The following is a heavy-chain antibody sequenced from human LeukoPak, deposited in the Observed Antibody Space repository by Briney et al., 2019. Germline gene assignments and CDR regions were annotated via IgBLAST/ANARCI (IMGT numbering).Heavy chain of an antibody. CDR1: GYSFPTYW. J-gene: IGHJ4*02. CDR3: ARKSRADY. CDR2: IYPGDSET. Sequence: AESLKISCKGSGYSFPTYWIGWVRQMPGKGLEWMGIIYPGDSETRYSPSFQGQVTISADKSISTAYLQWSRLKASDTAMYYCARKSRADYWGQGTLDTVSS. V-gene: IGHV5-51*01.